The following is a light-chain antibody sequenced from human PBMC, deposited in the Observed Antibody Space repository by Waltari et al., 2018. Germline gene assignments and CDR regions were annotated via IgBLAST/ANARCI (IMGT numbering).Light chain of an antibody. CDR3: QVWDRSNEDAHPYGV. Sequence: SGVLTQPPSVSVAPGQPAKITCRGDTIDNKAVHWPQPRPGQAPVLVIYDDSDRPSGIPERFSGSNSGNTATLTISRVEAGDEADYFCQVWDRSNEDAHPYGVFGGGTKLTVL. CDR2: DDS. V-gene: IGLV3-21*02. CDR1: TIDNKA. J-gene: IGLJ2*01.